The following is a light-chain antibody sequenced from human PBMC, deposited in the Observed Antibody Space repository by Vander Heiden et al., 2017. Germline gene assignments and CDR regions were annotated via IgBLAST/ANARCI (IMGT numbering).Light chain of an antibody. CDR2: DND. CDR1: SNNIESNF. Sequence: QSVLTQPPSVSATPGQTVTISCSGSSNNIESNFVSWYQQFPGAPPKVVIYDNDKRPSVIPDRFSGSKSGTSATLHISGLQTGDEGDYFCAAWDITLTVVFGGGTRLTVL. CDR3: AAWDITLTVV. J-gene: IGLJ2*01. V-gene: IGLV1-51*01.